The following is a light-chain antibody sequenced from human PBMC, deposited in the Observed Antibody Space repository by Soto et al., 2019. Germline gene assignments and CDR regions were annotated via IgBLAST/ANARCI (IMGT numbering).Light chain of an antibody. V-gene: IGKV3-20*01. Sequence: EIVLTQSPGTLSLSPGERATLSRRASQSVNSNYLAWYQQKSGQAPRLLIYGASSRATGIPDKFSGSGSGTDFTLTISRLDPEDFAAYYCQQYGSSPITFGQGTRLEIK. CDR1: QSVNSNY. J-gene: IGKJ5*01. CDR2: GAS. CDR3: QQYGSSPIT.